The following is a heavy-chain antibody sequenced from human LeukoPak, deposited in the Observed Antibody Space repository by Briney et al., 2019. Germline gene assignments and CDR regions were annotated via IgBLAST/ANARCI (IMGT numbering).Heavy chain of an antibody. CDR2: ISSSSSYI. CDR1: GFTFSSYS. J-gene: IGHJ6*03. CDR3: AREEYSSSSGAYYYYMDV. D-gene: IGHD6-6*01. Sequence: PGGSLRLSCAASGFTFSSYSMNWVRQAPGKGLEWVSSISSSSSYIYYADSMKGRFTISRDNAKNSLYLQMNSLRAEDTAVYYCAREEYSSSSGAYYYYMDVWGKGTTVTVSS. V-gene: IGHV3-21*01.